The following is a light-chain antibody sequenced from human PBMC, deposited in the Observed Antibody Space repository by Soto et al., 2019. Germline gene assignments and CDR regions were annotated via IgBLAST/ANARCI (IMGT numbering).Light chain of an antibody. Sequence: EIVLTQSPGTLSLSPGERATLSCRASQTISSTYLAWYQQKPAQAPRLLIFGASSRATGIPDRFSGSGSGTDFTLTISRLEPEDFAVYYCQQYGSSPLCTFGQGTKLEIK. CDR3: QQYGSSPLCT. V-gene: IGKV3-20*01. J-gene: IGKJ2*02. CDR1: QTISSTY. CDR2: GAS.